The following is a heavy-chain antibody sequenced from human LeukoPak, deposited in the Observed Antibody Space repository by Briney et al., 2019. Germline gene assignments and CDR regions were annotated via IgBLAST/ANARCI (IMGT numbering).Heavy chain of an antibody. CDR2: ISNSGRST. J-gene: IGHJ4*02. V-gene: IGHV3-23*01. CDR1: GFTFSSYA. D-gene: IGHD3-22*01. CDR3: AKDIPPYYYDSSGYYLEN. Sequence: GGSLRLSCAASGFTFSSYAMSWVRQAPGRGLEWVSAISNSGRSTYYADSVKGRFTISRDTIRNTLYLQMNSLRAADKAVYYCAKDIPPYYYDSSGYYLENWGQGTLVTVSS.